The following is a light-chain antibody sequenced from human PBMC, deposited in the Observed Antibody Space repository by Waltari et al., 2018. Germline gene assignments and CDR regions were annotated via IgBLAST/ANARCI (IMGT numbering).Light chain of an antibody. V-gene: IGLV1-47*01. CDR2: KNN. Sequence: SVLTQPPSASGTPGQTVTIPCSGSSSNIGGNFVYWYQPLPGMAPQLLIYKNNQRPSGVPVRFSGSKSGTSASLAISGLRSDDEAEYYCAAWDDNLTGPLFGGGTKVTVL. CDR1: SSNIGGNF. J-gene: IGLJ3*02. CDR3: AAWDDNLTGPL.